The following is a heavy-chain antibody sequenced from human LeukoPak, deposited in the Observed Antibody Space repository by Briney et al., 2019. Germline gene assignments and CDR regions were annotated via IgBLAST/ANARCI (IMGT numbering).Heavy chain of an antibody. CDR1: NYTFSDYD. CDR3: AREDDRSFGAYDC. J-gene: IGHJ4*02. V-gene: IGHV1-18*01. CDR2: VSKYTGSA. D-gene: IGHD4-17*01. Sequence: ASVKVSCKASNYTFSDYDVTWVRQAPGQGLEWMGWVSKYTGSADYAPKFQGRVSMTTDTSTRTAYMELRSLRPDDTAAYFCAREDDRSFGAYDCWGQGTLVTVS.